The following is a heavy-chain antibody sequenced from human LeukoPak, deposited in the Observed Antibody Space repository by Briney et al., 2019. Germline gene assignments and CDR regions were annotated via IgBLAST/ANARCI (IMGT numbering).Heavy chain of an antibody. CDR2: INSNSGGT. Sequence: GASVKDSCKASGYTFTGYYMHWVRQAPGQGLEWMGWINSNSGGTNYAQKFQGRVTMTRDTSISTAYMELSRLRSDDTAVYYCARDLTRVVAAAKNGFGYWGQGTLVTVSS. CDR1: GYTFTGYY. J-gene: IGHJ4*02. CDR3: ARDLTRVVAAAKNGFGY. D-gene: IGHD2-15*01. V-gene: IGHV1-2*02.